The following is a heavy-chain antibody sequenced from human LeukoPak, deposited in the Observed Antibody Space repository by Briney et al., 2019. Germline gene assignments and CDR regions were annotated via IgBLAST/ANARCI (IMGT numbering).Heavy chain of an antibody. V-gene: IGHV4-4*07. J-gene: IGHJ4*02. CDR1: GGSISSYY. CDR2: IYTSGST. CDR3: ARAVSDYDTLTGYYLQVGYFDY. D-gene: IGHD3-9*01. Sequence: SETLSLTCTVSGGSISSYYWSWIRQPAGKGLEWIGRIYTSGSTNYNPSLKSRVTMSVDTSKNQFSLKLSSVTAADTAVYYCARAVSDYDTLTGYYLQVGYFDYWGQGTLVTVSS.